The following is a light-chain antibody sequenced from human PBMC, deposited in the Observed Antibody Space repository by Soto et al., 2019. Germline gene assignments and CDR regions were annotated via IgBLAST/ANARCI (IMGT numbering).Light chain of an antibody. CDR3: QHFGNWLWT. J-gene: IGKJ1*01. Sequence: EVVLTQSPGTLSLSPGERATLSCRASESVSSSFLTWYQQKPGQAPRLLIYRPSNRVTGIPDRFSGSGSGTDFPPTTSRRGREDCAVYFCQHFGNWLWTFGPGTKVQTK. V-gene: IGKV3-20*01. CDR2: RPS. CDR1: ESVSSSF.